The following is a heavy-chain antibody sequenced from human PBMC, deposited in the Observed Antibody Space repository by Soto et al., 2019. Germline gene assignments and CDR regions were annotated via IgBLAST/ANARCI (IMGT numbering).Heavy chain of an antibody. D-gene: IGHD3-3*01. V-gene: IGHV2-5*02. CDR1: GFSLTTSGVG. J-gene: IGHJ4*02. CDR2: IYWDDDK. CDR3: AHRVLRTVFGLVTTTAIFFDL. Sequence: QITLNESGPTVVRPTETLTLTCRFSGFSLTTSGVGVGWIRQSPGKAPEWLALIYWDDDKRYSASLKSRLTITKDTSKDPVVLTVSDLDPTDTATYYCAHRVLRTVFGLVTTTAIFFDLWGQGTQVAVSS.